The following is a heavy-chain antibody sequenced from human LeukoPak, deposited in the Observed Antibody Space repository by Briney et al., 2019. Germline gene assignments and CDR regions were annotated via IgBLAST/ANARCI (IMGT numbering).Heavy chain of an antibody. V-gene: IGHV4-39*07. D-gene: IGHD2-2*03. CDR1: GGSISSYY. CDR3: ARELDISAHAGAFDI. CDR2: IYYSGST. J-gene: IGHJ3*02. Sequence: SETLSLTCTVSGGSISSYYWGWIRQPPGKGLEWIGSIYYSGSTYYNPSLKSRVTISVDTSKNQFSLKLSSVTAADTAVYYCARELDISAHAGAFDIWGQGTMVTVSS.